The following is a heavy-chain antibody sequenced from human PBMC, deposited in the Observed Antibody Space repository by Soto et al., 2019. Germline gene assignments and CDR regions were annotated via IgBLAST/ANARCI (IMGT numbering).Heavy chain of an antibody. D-gene: IGHD1-26*01. CDR3: ARVSGSYYYGMDV. CDR1: GGSISSSNW. Sequence: QVQLQESGPGLVKPSGTLSLTCAVSGGSISSSNWWSWVRQPPGKGLEWIGEIYHSWSTNYNPSLKSRVTISVDKSKNQLSLKLSSVIAADTAVYYCARVSGSYYYGMDVWGQGTTVTVSS. J-gene: IGHJ6*02. CDR2: IYHSWST. V-gene: IGHV4-4*02.